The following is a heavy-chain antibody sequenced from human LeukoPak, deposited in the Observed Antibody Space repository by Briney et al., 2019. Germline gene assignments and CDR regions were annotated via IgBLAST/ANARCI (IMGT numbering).Heavy chain of an antibody. J-gene: IGHJ4*02. CDR1: GFTLSSSA. V-gene: IGHV3-23*01. D-gene: IGHD4-17*01. CDR3: AKEIRPNDY. Sequence: GGSLRLSCVVSGFTLSSSAMSWVRQAPGKGLQWVSSISISGDTTRYAGSVKGRFTISKDNSKNTLYLEMNSLRAEDTAIYYCAKEIRPNDYWGRGALVTVSS. CDR2: ISISGDTT.